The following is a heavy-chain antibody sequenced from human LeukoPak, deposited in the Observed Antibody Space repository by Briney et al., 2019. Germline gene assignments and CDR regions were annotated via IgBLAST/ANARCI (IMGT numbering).Heavy chain of an antibody. D-gene: IGHD2-21*02. CDR3: ANLAYCGGDCYSGGAFDI. CDR1: GFSFSSYW. J-gene: IGHJ3*02. V-gene: IGHV3-23*01. CDR2: ISGSGGST. Sequence: GGSLRLSCVASGFSFSSYWLSWVRQAPGKGLEWVSAISGSGGSTYYADSVKGRFTISRDNSKNTLYLQMNSLRAEDTALYYCANLAYCGGDCYSGGAFDIWGQGTMVTVSS.